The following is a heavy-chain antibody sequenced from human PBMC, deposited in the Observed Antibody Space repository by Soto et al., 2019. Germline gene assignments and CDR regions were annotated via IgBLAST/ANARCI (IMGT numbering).Heavy chain of an antibody. Sequence: QVQLQESGPGLVKPSQTLSLTCTVSGGSISSGGYYWSWIRQHPGKGLEWIGYIYYSGSTYYNPSLKSRVTISVDTSKNQFSLKLSSVTAADTAVYYCARDGTSPDYYDSSGYYLLLWCQGTLVTVSS. CDR1: GGSISSGGYY. V-gene: IGHV4-31*03. J-gene: IGHJ4*02. CDR2: IYYSGST. CDR3: ARDGTSPDYYDSSGYYLLL. D-gene: IGHD3-22*01.